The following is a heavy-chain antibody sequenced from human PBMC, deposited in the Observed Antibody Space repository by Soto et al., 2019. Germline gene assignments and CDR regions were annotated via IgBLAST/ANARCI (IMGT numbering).Heavy chain of an antibody. V-gene: IGHV4-34*01. D-gene: IGHD3-16*01. Sequence: PSETLSLTCAVYGGSFSGYSWNWIRQPPGKGLEWTGEINHSGSTNYNSSLKSRVTISIDTSRKQFSLRLNSVTAADTAVYYCARARRGGSYFDYWGQGTLVTVSS. J-gene: IGHJ4*02. CDR1: GGSFSGYS. CDR2: INHSGST. CDR3: ARARRGGSYFDY.